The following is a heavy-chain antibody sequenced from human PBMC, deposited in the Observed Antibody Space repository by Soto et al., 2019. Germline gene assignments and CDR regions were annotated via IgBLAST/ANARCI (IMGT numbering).Heavy chain of an antibody. V-gene: IGHV3-74*01. CDR2: INNDGSGT. CDR3: GTVFEH. CDR1: GFTFTSYW. Sequence: EVQLVESGGGVVRPGGSLRLSCAASGFTFTSYWMHWVRQVPGKGLVWVSRINNDGSGTSHADSVKGRFTISRDNAKNTLFLQMGSMRVEDTAVFFCGTVFEHWGRGTLVTVSS. J-gene: IGHJ4*02.